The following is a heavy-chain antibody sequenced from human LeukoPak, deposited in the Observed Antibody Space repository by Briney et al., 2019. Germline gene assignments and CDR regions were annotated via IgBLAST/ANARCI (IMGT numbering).Heavy chain of an antibody. CDR3: AKDGLF. Sequence: PGGSLRLSCTASGFTLSSYAIHWVRQAPGKGLEWVSVIYLDGSKIYYADSVKGRFTLSRDNSKNTLYLQMNSLKTEDTAVYYCAKDGLFGGQGTLVTVSS. CDR2: IYLDGSKI. CDR1: GFTLSSYA. J-gene: IGHJ4*02. V-gene: IGHV3-33*06.